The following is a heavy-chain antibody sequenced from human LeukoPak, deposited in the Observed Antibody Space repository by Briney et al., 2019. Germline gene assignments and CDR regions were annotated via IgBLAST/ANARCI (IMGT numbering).Heavy chain of an antibody. CDR2: IIPIFGTA. CDR3: ARGYCSSTSCEFDY. J-gene: IGHJ4*02. D-gene: IGHD2-2*01. V-gene: IGHV1-69*13. CDR1: GGTFSSYA. Sequence: GASVKVSCKASGGTFSSYAISWVRQAPGQGLEWMGGIIPIFGTANYAQKFQGRVTITADESTSTAYMELSSLRSEDTAVYYCARGYCSSTSCEFDYWGQGTLVTVSS.